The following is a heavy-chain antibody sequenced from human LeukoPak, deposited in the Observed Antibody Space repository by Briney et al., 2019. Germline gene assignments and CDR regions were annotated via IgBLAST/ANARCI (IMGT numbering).Heavy chain of an antibody. CDR1: GYTFSNYG. J-gene: IGHJ6*02. Sequence: VRSGAEVKKPGATVKVSCKASGYTFSNYGITWLRQAPGQGLECMGWISGYDGNTNYAQRLQDRVTMTTDTSTSTAYMELRSLRSDDTAVYYCARFMTTINLFNYYTMDVWGQGTTVTVSS. CDR2: ISGYDGNT. CDR3: ARFMTTINLFNYYTMDV. V-gene: IGHV1-18*01. D-gene: IGHD4-11*01.